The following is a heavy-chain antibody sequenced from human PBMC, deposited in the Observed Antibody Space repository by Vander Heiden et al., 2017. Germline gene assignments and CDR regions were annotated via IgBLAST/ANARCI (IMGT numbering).Heavy chain of an antibody. CDR2: IKSKTDGGTT. D-gene: IGHD3-22*01. CDR3: TTRTPYDSSGYYYDFDY. CDR1: GFTFSNAW. J-gene: IGHJ4*02. Sequence: EVQLVESGGGLVKPGGSLRLSCAASGFTFSNAWMNWVRQAPGKGLEWVGRIKSKTDGGTTDYAAPVKGRFTISRDDSKNTLYLQMNSLKTEDTAVYYCTTRTPYDSSGYYYDFDYWGQGTLVTVSS. V-gene: IGHV3-15*07.